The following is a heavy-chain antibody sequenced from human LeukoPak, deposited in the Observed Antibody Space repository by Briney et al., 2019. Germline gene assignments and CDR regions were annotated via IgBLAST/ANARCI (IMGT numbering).Heavy chain of an antibody. J-gene: IGHJ4*02. V-gene: IGHV4-59*08. CDR1: GDSITSDY. D-gene: IGHD4-17*01. CDR2: INNKGTT. Sequence: SETLSLTCTVSGDSITSDYWSWIRQPPGKGLEWIGFINNKGTTSYNPSLTSRVTISRDMSKNQFALKLSSVSAADTAVYYCARYRDGDRDISLDIWGQGTLVTVSS. CDR3: ARYRDGDRDISLDI.